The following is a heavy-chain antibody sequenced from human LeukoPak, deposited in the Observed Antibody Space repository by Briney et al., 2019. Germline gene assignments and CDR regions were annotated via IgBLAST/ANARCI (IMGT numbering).Heavy chain of an antibody. CDR2: IKQDGSEK. D-gene: IGHD6-19*01. CDR1: GFTLSNYW. CDR3: ARYSSGWDRVTFDY. V-gene: IGHV3-7*01. J-gene: IGHJ4*02. Sequence: GGSLRLSCAASGFTLSNYWMSWVRQAPGKGLEWVANIKQDGSEKYYVDSVKGRFTISRDNAKNSLYLQMNSLRAEDTAVHYCARYSSGWDRVTFDYWGQGTLVTVSS.